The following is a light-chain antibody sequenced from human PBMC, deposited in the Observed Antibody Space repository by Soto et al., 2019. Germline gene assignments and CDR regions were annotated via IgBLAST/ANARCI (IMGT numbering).Light chain of an antibody. CDR2: GAS. V-gene: IGKV3-15*01. Sequence: IAMSLSPATLSVSPGERVTLYCSASQTVCSSLAWYQQSPGQAPRLLIYGASTRATGISARFSGSGSGTEFTLTISSLQSEDFAVYYCQQYNNWPPWTFGQGTKVDI. CDR3: QQYNNWPPWT. CDR1: QTVCSS. J-gene: IGKJ1*01.